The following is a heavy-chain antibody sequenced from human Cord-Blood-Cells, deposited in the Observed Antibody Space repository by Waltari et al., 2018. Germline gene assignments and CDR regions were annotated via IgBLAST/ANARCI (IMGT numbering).Heavy chain of an antibody. CDR1: GGSFSGYY. Sequence: QVQLQQWGAGLLKPSETLSLTCAVYGGSFSGYYWSWIRQPPGKGLGWLGEINHMGRTNYNPSLKSRVTISVDTSKNQFSLKLSSVTAADTAVYYCARGATGTTWFDPWGQGTLVTVSS. CDR3: ARGATGTTWFDP. J-gene: IGHJ5*02. V-gene: IGHV4-34*01. D-gene: IGHD1-7*01. CDR2: INHMGRT.